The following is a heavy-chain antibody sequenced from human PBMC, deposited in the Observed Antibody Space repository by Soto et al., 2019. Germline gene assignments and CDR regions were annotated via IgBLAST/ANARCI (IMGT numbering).Heavy chain of an antibody. D-gene: IGHD3-10*01. Sequence: GGSLRLSCAASGFTFSNAWMNWVRQAPGKGLEWVGRIKSKTDGGTTDYAAPVKGRFTISRDDSKNTLYLQMNSLKTEDTAVYYCTTVVLLWFGETLEEVSDFDYWGQGTLVTVSS. CDR1: GFTFSNAW. CDR2: IKSKTDGGTT. J-gene: IGHJ4*02. V-gene: IGHV3-15*07. CDR3: TTVVLLWFGETLEEVSDFDY.